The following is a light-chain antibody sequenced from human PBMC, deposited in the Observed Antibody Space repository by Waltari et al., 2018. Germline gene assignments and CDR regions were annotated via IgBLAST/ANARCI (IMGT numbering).Light chain of an antibody. CDR2: YKSDSEK. CDR3: MFWPSNVWV. CDR1: SDINVGDFN. V-gene: IGLV5-37*01. Sequence: QPVLTQPPSSSASPGESARLTCTLPSDINVGDFNIYWYQQKPGSPTRFLLYYKSDSEKAQGSGVPSRFSGSKDASANAGMLLISGLQSEDEADYYCMFWPSNVWVFGGGTKLTVL. J-gene: IGLJ3*02.